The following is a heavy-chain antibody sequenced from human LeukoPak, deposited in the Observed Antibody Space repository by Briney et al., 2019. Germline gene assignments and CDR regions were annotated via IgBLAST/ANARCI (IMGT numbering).Heavy chain of an antibody. V-gene: IGHV3-74*01. D-gene: IGHD4-23*01. Sequence: PGGSLRLSCAASGFTFGNYWMHWVRPPPGKGRVWVLRISDDGRIATYADSVEGRFTISRDNARNPLYMQVNSLRAEDTAMYYCASYSVITKYFQHWGQGTLVTVSS. CDR1: GFTFGNYW. J-gene: IGHJ1*01. CDR2: ISDDGRIA. CDR3: ASYSVITKYFQH.